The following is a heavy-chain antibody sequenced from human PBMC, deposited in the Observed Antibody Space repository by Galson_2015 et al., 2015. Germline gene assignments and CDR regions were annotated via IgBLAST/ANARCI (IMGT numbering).Heavy chain of an antibody. CDR2: IWYDGSNK. V-gene: IGHV3-33*01. Sequence: SLRLSCAASGFTFSNYGMHWVRQGPGKGLEWVAVIWYDGSNKYYADSVKGRFTISRDNSKNMVYLQMNSLRAEDTAVYYCARYRDRYFDYWGQGTLVTVSS. CDR3: ARYRDRYFDY. J-gene: IGHJ4*02. CDR1: GFTFSNYG. D-gene: IGHD1-14*01.